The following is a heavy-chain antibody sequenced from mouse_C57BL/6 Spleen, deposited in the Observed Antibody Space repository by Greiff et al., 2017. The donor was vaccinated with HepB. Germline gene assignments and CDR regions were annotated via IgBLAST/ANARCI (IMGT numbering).Heavy chain of an antibody. Sequence: EVQRVESGGDLVKPGGSLKLSCAASGFTFSSYGMSWVRQTPDKRLEWVATISSGGSYTYYPDSVKGRFTISRDNAKNTLYLQMSSLKSEDTAMYYCARGCTTVVGVYWGQGTTLTVSS. CDR3: ARGCTTVVGVY. CDR1: GFTFSSYG. V-gene: IGHV5-6*01. CDR2: ISSGGSYT. J-gene: IGHJ2*01. D-gene: IGHD1-1*01.